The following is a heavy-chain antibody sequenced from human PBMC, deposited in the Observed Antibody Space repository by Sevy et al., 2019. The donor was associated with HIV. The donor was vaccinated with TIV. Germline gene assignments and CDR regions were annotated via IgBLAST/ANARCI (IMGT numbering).Heavy chain of an antibody. D-gene: IGHD3-16*01. J-gene: IGHJ4*02. Sequence: GGYLRLSCAASGFTFSNAWMSWVRQAPGKGLEWVGRIKSKTDGGTTDYAAPVKGRFTISRDDSKNTLFLQMNSLRTEDTAVYCSAKGPSPMITFGGVADYWGQGTLVTVSS. CDR2: IKSKTDGGTT. V-gene: IGHV3-15*01. CDR3: AKGPSPMITFGGVADY. CDR1: GFTFSNAW.